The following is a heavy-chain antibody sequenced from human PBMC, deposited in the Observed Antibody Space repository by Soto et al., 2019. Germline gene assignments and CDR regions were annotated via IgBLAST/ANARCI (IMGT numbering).Heavy chain of an antibody. Sequence: QVQLVESGGGVVQPGRSLRLSCAASGFIFTTYGLHWVRQAPGKGLEWVAVIWYDGSNQYYADSVKGRFTISRDNSKNILILEMNSVRVEDTAVYYCVKDHCGGDCYSDPYFDYWGQGTLVTVSS. CDR3: VKDHCGGDCYSDPYFDY. D-gene: IGHD2-21*02. V-gene: IGHV3-33*06. CDR1: GFIFTTYG. J-gene: IGHJ4*02. CDR2: IWYDGSNQ.